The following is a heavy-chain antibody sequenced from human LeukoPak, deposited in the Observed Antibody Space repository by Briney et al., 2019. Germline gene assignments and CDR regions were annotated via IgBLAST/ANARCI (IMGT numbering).Heavy chain of an antibody. CDR3: AELGITMIGGV. Sequence: GGSLRLSCEASGFSFSTYEMNWVRQAPGKGLEWVSYIGSYTRTIYYADSVKGRFTISRDNAKNSLYLQMNSLRAEDTAVYYCAELGITMIGGVWGKGTTVTISS. CDR1: GFSFSTYE. V-gene: IGHV3-48*03. CDR2: IGSYTRTI. D-gene: IGHD3-10*02. J-gene: IGHJ6*04.